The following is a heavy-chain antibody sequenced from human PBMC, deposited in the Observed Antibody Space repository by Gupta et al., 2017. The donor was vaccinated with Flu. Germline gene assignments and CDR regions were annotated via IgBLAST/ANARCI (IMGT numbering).Heavy chain of an antibody. CDR1: GGSFSGYY. V-gene: IGHV4-34*01. CDR3: ARGHTGYSSSWNSTQWLVTHQNLGFDY. CDR2: INHSGST. J-gene: IGHJ4*02. Sequence: QVQLQQWGAGLLKPSETLSLTCAVYGGSFSGYYWSWIRQPPGKGLEWIGEINHSGSTNYNPSLKSRVTISVDTSKNQFSLKLSSVTAADTAVYYCARGHTGYSSSWNSTQWLVTHQNLGFDYWGQGTLVTVSS. D-gene: IGHD6-13*01.